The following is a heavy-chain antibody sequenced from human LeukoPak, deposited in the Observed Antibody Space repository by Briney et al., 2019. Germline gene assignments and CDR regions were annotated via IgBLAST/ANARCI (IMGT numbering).Heavy chain of an antibody. V-gene: IGHV3-7*01. Sequence: SGGSLRLSCAASGFTFSSYWMSWVRQAPGKGLEWVANIKQDGSEKYYVDSVKGRFTISRDNAKNSLYLQMNSLRAEDTAVYYCAKDLKSSGPGFYFDYWGQGTLVTVSS. CDR2: IKQDGSEK. CDR3: AKDLKSSGPGFYFDY. CDR1: GFTFSSYW. D-gene: IGHD6-19*01. J-gene: IGHJ4*02.